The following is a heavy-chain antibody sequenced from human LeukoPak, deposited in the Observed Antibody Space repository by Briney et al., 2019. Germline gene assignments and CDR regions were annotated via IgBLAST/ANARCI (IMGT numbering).Heavy chain of an antibody. J-gene: IGHJ4*02. CDR3: ARAGGYQLTNLDY. Sequence: PSETLSLTCTVSGGSISSGGYSWSWIRQPPGKGLEWIGYIYHSGSTYYNPSLKSRVTISVDRSKNQFSLKLSSVTAADTAVYYCARAGGYQLTNLDYWGQGTLVTVSS. V-gene: IGHV4-30-2*01. CDR2: IYHSGST. D-gene: IGHD2-2*01. CDR1: GGSISSGGYS.